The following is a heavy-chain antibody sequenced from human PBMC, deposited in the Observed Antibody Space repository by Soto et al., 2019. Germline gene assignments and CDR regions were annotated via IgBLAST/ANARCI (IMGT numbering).Heavy chain of an antibody. CDR2: ISSSDNII. CDR3: ARDLGYYDSSGYVDY. D-gene: IGHD3-22*01. CDR1: GFTFSDYY. J-gene: IGHJ4*02. V-gene: IGHV3-11*01. Sequence: GGSLRLSCAASGFTFSDYYMSWIRQAPGKGLEWVSYISSSDNIIYYADSVKGRFTISRDNAKNSLYLQMNSLRAEDTAVYYCARDLGYYDSSGYVDYWGQGTPVTVSS.